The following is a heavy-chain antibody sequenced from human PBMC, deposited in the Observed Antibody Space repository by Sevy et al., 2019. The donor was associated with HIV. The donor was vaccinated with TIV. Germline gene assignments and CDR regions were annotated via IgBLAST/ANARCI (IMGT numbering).Heavy chain of an antibody. D-gene: IGHD6-6*01. CDR2: INHSGST. Sequence: SETLSLTCAVYGGSFSGYYWSWIRQPPGKGLEWIGEINHSGSTNYNPSLKRRVTRSVDTSKNQFSLKLSSVTAADTALYYCARGVAARSDAFDIWGQGTMVTVSS. J-gene: IGHJ3*02. V-gene: IGHV4-34*01. CDR1: GGSFSGYY. CDR3: ARGVAARSDAFDI.